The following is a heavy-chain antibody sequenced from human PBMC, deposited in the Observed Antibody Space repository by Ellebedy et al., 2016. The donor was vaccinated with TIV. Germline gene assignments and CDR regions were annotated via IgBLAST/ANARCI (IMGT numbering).Heavy chain of an antibody. CDR3: ARDFSSSWYWGLHY. D-gene: IGHD6-13*01. J-gene: IGHJ4*02. CDR1: GFIFSSYG. V-gene: IGHV3-30*03. Sequence: PGGSLRLSCAASGFIFSSYGMHWVRQAPGKGLEWVAIISYDGSNKYYADSVKGRFTISRDNSKNTLYLQMNSLRAEDTAVYYCARDFSSSWYWGLHYWGQGTLVTVSS. CDR2: ISYDGSNK.